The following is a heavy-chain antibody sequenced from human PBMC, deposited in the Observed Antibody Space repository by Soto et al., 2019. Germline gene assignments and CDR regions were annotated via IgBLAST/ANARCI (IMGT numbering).Heavy chain of an antibody. D-gene: IGHD6-13*01. Sequence: GESLKISCMGSGYSFSIYWIAWVRQMPGKGLECMGIIYPGDSDTRYSPSFQGQVTISADKSISTAYLQWTRLKASDTAMYYCASGSINTWYDYWGQGTLVTVSS. CDR3: ASGSINTWYDY. CDR2: IYPGDSDT. J-gene: IGHJ4*02. V-gene: IGHV5-51*01. CDR1: GYSFSIYW.